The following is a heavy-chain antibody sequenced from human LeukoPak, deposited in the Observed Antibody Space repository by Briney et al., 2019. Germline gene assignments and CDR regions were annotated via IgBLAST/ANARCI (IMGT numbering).Heavy chain of an antibody. V-gene: IGHV4-34*01. CDR2: INHSGST. Sequence: SETLSLTCAVYGGSFSGYYWSWIRQPPGKGLEWIGEINHSGSTNYNPSLKSRVTISVDTSKNQFSLKLSSVTAADTAVYYCARGQRGYDFWSGYQFIFDYWGQGTLVTVSS. D-gene: IGHD3-3*01. CDR1: GGSFSGYY. J-gene: IGHJ4*02. CDR3: ARGQRGYDFWSGYQFIFDY.